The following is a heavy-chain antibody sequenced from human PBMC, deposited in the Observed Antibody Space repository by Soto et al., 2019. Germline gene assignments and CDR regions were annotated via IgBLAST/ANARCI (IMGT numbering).Heavy chain of an antibody. J-gene: IGHJ4*02. CDR2: ISYDGSNK. CDR1: GFTFSSYG. V-gene: IGHV3-30*18. D-gene: IGHD5-18*01. Sequence: GGSLRLSCAASGFTFSSYGMHWVRQAPGKGLEWVAVISYDGSNKYYADSVKGRFTISRDNSKNTLYLQMNSLRAEDTAVYYCAKEAISRGYNYGYFDYWGQGTLVTVSS. CDR3: AKEAISRGYNYGYFDY.